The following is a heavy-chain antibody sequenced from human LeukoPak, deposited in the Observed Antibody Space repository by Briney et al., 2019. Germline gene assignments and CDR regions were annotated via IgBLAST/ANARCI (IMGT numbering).Heavy chain of an antibody. Sequence: PGGSLRLSCKASGFTFASKPLSWFRQAPGKGLEWVGFIRSKPHGGTTEYAASLIGRFTISRDDSKSIAYLQMNGLRTGDTAVYYCVRGGDSVDYWGQGTLVIVSS. J-gene: IGHJ4*02. CDR1: GFTFASKP. CDR2: IRSKPHGGTT. CDR3: VRGGDSVDY. V-gene: IGHV3-49*02. D-gene: IGHD3-16*01.